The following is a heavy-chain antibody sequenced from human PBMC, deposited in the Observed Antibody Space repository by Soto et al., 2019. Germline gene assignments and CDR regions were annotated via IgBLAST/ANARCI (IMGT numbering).Heavy chain of an antibody. V-gene: IGHV3-72*01. CDR2: SRDKPKSYTT. Sequence: GGSLRLSCVASGFTFIDHYMDWVRQAPGKGLEWVGRSRDKPKSYTTDYAASVKGRFTISRDDSKKSLYLHMNSLKTEDTAVYYCARGSRTISGVIIDFDFWGQGTLVTVSS. J-gene: IGHJ4*02. D-gene: IGHD3-3*01. CDR3: ARGSRTISGVIIDFDF. CDR1: GFTFIDHY.